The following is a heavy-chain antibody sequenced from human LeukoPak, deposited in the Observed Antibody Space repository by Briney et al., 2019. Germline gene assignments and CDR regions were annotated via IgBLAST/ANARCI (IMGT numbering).Heavy chain of an antibody. CDR1: GFTFSSYE. CDR2: ISSSGSTI. D-gene: IGHD3-3*01. Sequence: PGGSLRLSCAASGFTFSSYEMNWVRQAPGKGLEWVSYISSSGSTIYYADSVKGRFTISRDNAKNSLYLQTNSLRAEDTAVYYCARDRYDFWSGYSLNWFDPWGQGTLATVSS. CDR3: ARDRYDFWSGYSLNWFDP. V-gene: IGHV3-48*03. J-gene: IGHJ5*02.